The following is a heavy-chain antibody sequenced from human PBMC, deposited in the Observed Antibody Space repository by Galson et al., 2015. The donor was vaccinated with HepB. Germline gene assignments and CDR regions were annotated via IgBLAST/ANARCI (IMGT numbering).Heavy chain of an antibody. D-gene: IGHD3-10*01. CDR1: GFTFSNYA. V-gene: IGHV3-64D*08. J-gene: IGHJ4*02. Sequence: SLRLSCAASGFTFSNYAMNWVRQAPGKGLEYVSTVGNNGGATYYADSVKGRFIVSRDNSKNTLYLQMSGLRAEDTAIYYCVTARGYFDPWGQGTLVTVSS. CDR2: VGNNGGAT. CDR3: VTARGYFDP.